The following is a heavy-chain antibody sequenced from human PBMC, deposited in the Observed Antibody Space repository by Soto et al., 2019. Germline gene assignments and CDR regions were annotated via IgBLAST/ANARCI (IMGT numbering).Heavy chain of an antibody. CDR2: ISSSSSTI. CDR3: ARDLFIYSGSLPGATAFDI. Sequence: GGSLRLSCAASGFTFSSYSMNWVRQAPGKGLEWVSYISSSSSTIYYADSVKGRFTISRDNAKNSLYLQMNSLRDEDTAVYYCARDLFIYSGSLPGATAFDIWGQGTMVTVSS. D-gene: IGHD1-26*01. J-gene: IGHJ3*02. V-gene: IGHV3-48*02. CDR1: GFTFSSYS.